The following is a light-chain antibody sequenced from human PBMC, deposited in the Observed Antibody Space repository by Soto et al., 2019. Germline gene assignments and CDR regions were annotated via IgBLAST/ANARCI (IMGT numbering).Light chain of an antibody. CDR3: QAWDSSSYV. J-gene: IGLJ1*01. CDR1: KLGDKY. V-gene: IGLV3-1*01. CDR2: QDS. Sequence: SYELTQPPSVSVSPGQTASITCSGDKLGDKYACWYQQKPGQSPVLVIYQDSKRPSGIPERFSGSNSGNTATLTISGTHAMDEADYYCQAWDSSSYVFGTGTTLTVL.